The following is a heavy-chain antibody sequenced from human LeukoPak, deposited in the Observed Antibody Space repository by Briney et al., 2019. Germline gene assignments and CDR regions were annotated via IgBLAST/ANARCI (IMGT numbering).Heavy chain of an antibody. V-gene: IGHV3-23*01. D-gene: IGHD6-13*01. Sequence: GGSLRLSCAASGFTFSSYAMSWVRLAPGKGLEWVSAISGSGGSTYYADSVKGRFTISRDNSKNTLYLQMNSLRAEDTAVYYCAKAMRVYSSSWYYFDYWGQGTLVTVSS. CDR1: GFTFSSYA. CDR3: AKAMRVYSSSWYYFDY. CDR2: ISGSGGST. J-gene: IGHJ4*02.